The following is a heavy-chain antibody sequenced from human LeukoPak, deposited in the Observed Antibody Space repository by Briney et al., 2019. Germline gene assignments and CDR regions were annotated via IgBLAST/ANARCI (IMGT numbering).Heavy chain of an antibody. CDR2: ISDSGSST. Sequence: GGSLRLSCAAPGFTFSSYALSWVRQAPGKELEWVSAISDSGSSTYYADFVKGRFTISRDNSKNTLFLQIHSLRAEDTATYYCAKHYGSGTYYNYFTYWGQGTLVSVSS. V-gene: IGHV3-23*01. CDR3: AKHYGSGTYYNYFTY. CDR1: GFTFSSYA. J-gene: IGHJ4*02. D-gene: IGHD3-10*01.